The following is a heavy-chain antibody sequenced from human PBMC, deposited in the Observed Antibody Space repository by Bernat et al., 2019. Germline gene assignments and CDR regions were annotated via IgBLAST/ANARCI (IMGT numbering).Heavy chain of an antibody. V-gene: IGHV7-4-1*02. J-gene: IGHJ4*02. CDR1: GYTFTSYA. CDR3: VRGEVRELTY. Sequence: QVQLVQSGSELKKPGASVKVSCKASGYTFTSYAMNWVRQAPGQGLEWMGWINTNTGNPTYVQGFTGRFVFSLHTSVTTAYMQISSLKPEDTAVYYCVRGEVRELTYWGQGTLVTVSS. CDR2: INTNTGNP. D-gene: IGHD3-16*01.